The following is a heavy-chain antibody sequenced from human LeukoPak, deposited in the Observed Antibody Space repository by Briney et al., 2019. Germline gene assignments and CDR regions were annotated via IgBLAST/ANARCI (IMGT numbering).Heavy chain of an antibody. V-gene: IGHV3-11*04. Sequence: GGSLRLSCAASGFTFTDHYMSWVRQAPGKGLEWVSYISSGGDIIYYADSVKGRFTISRDNAKNSLYLQMNSLRAGDTAVYYCAREGYDFWSGYLNWFDPWGQGTLVTVSS. J-gene: IGHJ5*02. D-gene: IGHD3-3*01. CDR3: AREGYDFWSGYLNWFDP. CDR2: ISSGGDII. CDR1: GFTFTDHY.